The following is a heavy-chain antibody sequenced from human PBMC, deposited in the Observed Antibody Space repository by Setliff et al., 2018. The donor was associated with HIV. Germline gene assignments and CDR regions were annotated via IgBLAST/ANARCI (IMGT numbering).Heavy chain of an antibody. Sequence: SETLSLTCAVYGGSFNDYQWSWIRQPPGKGLEWIGEINHSGTTNYSPSLKSRVTMSVDTSKNQFSLKLNSVTAADTAVYYCAREIAIFGVVTDYWYFDLWGRGTLVTVSS. V-gene: IGHV4-34*01. CDR3: AREIAIFGVVTDYWYFDL. J-gene: IGHJ2*01. CDR1: GGSFNDYQ. CDR2: INHSGTT. D-gene: IGHD3-3*01.